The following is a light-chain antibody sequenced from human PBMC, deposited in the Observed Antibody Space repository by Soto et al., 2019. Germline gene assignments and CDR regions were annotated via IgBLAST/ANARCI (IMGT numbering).Light chain of an antibody. CDR1: SSDVGGYNY. CDR2: DVS. V-gene: IGLV2-14*01. Sequence: QSALTQPASVSGSPGQSITISCTGTSSDVGGYNYVSWYQQHPGKAPKFIIYDVSTRPSGVSNRFSGSKSGNTASLTISGLQPEDEADYYCSSYTTSNTRQIVFGTGTKVTVL. J-gene: IGLJ1*01. CDR3: SSYTTSNTRQIV.